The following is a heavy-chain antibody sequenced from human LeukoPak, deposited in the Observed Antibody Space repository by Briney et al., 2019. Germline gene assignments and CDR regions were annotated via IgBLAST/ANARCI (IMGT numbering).Heavy chain of an antibody. CDR2: ISYDGNNK. D-gene: IGHD3-10*01. J-gene: IGHJ4*02. CDR1: GFTFSNFG. CDR3: ARNSRRATMVRGVIITTIDY. Sequence: PGGSLRLSCAASGFTFSNFGMHWVRQAPGKGLEWVAVISYDGNNKYYADSVKGRFTISRDNSKNTLYLQMNSLRAEDTAVYYCARNSRRATMVRGVIITTIDYWGQGTLVTVSS. V-gene: IGHV3-30*03.